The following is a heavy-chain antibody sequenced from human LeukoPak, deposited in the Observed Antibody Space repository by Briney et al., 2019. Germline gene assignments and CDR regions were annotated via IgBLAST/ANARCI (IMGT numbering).Heavy chain of an antibody. J-gene: IGHJ4*02. CDR2: ISYDGSNK. V-gene: IGHV3-30*04. Sequence: GGSLRLSCAASGFTFSSYAIHWVRQAPGKGLEWVALISYDGSNKYYADSVKGRFTISRDNSKNTLYLQMNSLRAEDTAVYYCAKDRALLRYFDWSPTTDYWGQGTLVTVSS. CDR3: AKDRALLRYFDWSPTTDY. CDR1: GFTFSSYA. D-gene: IGHD3-9*01.